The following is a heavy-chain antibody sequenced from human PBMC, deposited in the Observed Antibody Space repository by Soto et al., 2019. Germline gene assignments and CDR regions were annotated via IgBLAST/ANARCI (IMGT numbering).Heavy chain of an antibody. V-gene: IGHV3-30-3*01. CDR1: GFTFSKYT. CDR2: ISDDGSNT. D-gene: IGHD2-2*03. Sequence: PGGSLRLSCAASGFTFSKYTMHWVRQAPGKGLEWVAAISDDGSNTYYADSVKGRFTISRDNSKNTLYLQMNSLSNEDTAVHYCARVMDSYYYGMDVWGQGTTVTVSS. CDR3: ARVMDSYYYGMDV. J-gene: IGHJ6*02.